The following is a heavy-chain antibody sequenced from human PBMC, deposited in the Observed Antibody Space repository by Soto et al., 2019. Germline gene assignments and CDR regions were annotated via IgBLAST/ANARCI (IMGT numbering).Heavy chain of an antibody. D-gene: IGHD2-21*01. J-gene: IGHJ4*02. CDR2: IYSSGYT. CDR3: ARQAREGYNCAGY. CDR1: GGSISSYY. Sequence: SETLSLTCTVSGGSISSYYWSWIRQPPGKGLEWIGFIYSSGYTNYSPSLKSRVTISVDTSKNQFSLKLTSVTAADTAVYYCARQAREGYNCAGYWGQGTLVTVSS. V-gene: IGHV4-59*08.